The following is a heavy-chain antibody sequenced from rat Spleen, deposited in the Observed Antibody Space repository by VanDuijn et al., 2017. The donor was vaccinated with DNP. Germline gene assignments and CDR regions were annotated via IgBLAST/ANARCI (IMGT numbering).Heavy chain of an antibody. CDR2: ITSSGGST. CDR3: SKVGPYGGPDY. V-gene: IGHV5-31*01. J-gene: IGHJ2*01. D-gene: IGHD1-11*01. Sequence: EVQLVESGGGLVQPGRSLKVSCAASGFTFNNYWMTWIRQVPGKGLEWVASITSSGGSTYYPDSVKGRFTISRDNAENTVYLPMNSLRSEDTATYACSKVGPYGGPDYWGQGVMVTVSS. CDR1: GFTFNNYW.